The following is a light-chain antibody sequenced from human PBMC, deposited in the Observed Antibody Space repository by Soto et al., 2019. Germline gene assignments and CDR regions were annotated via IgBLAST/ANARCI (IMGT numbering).Light chain of an antibody. CDR3: SSYTSSSRV. CDR1: SSDVGGYNY. J-gene: IGLJ2*01. V-gene: IGLV2-14*01. CDR2: DVS. Sequence: QSALTQPASVSGSPGQSITISCTGTSSDVGGYNYVSWYQQHPGKAPKLMIYDVSNRPSGVSNRFSGSKSGNTASLTISGLQAEDKADYYCSSYTSSSRVFGGGTKLTVL.